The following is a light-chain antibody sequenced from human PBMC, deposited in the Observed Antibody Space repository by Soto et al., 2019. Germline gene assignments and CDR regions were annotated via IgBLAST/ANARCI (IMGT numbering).Light chain of an antibody. Sequence: QSALTQPPSVSGSSGQSVTISCTGTSSDVGSYNRVSWYQQPPGTAPKLMIYEVSNRPSGVPDRFSGSKSGNTASLTISGLQAEDEADYYCSLYTSSSTYVFGTGTKLTVL. CDR2: EVS. CDR3: SLYTSSSTYV. CDR1: SSDVGSYNR. V-gene: IGLV2-18*01. J-gene: IGLJ1*01.